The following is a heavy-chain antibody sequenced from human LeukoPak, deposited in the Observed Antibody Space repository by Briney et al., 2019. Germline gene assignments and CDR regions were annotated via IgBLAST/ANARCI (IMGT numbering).Heavy chain of an antibody. CDR3: AKDPRHCSGGYCWDYYYYMDV. J-gene: IGHJ6*03. CDR2: IWYDRSDK. D-gene: IGHD2-21*02. Sequence: GGALRLSCAASGFNFNSWLMSWVRQAPGKELEWVAVIWYDRSDKYYADSVKGRFTISRDNSKSTLYLQMNSLRVEDTAVYYCAKDPRHCSGGYCWDYYYYMDVWGKGTTVTVSS. V-gene: IGHV3-33*06. CDR1: GFNFNSWL.